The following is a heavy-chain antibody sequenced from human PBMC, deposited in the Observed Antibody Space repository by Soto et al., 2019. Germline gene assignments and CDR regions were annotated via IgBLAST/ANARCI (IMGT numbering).Heavy chain of an antibody. J-gene: IGHJ4*02. CDR3: ARMRNEGRY. Sequence: SETLSLTCAVYGGSFKNYCWTWIRQPPGKGLEWIGEINHIGRTNYNPPLKSRLTISVDTSKNQFSLKLNSVTATDTAVYYCARMRNEGRYWGQGTQVTVSS. V-gene: IGHV4-34*01. D-gene: IGHD1-1*01. CDR1: GGSFKNYC. CDR2: INHIGRT.